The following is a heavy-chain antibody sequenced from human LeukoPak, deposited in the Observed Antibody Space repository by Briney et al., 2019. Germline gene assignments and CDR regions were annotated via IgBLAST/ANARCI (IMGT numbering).Heavy chain of an antibody. V-gene: IGHV3-21*01. CDR3: ARDVTGPAYDY. D-gene: IGHD2-21*02. Sequence: GGSLRLSCAASGFMFSRDSMNWVRQAPGKGLEWVSSISSSSSYIYYADSVKGRFTISRDNAKNSLYLQMNSLRAEDTAVYYCARDVTGPAYDYWGQGTLVTVSS. CDR1: GFMFSRDS. CDR2: ISSSSSYI. J-gene: IGHJ4*02.